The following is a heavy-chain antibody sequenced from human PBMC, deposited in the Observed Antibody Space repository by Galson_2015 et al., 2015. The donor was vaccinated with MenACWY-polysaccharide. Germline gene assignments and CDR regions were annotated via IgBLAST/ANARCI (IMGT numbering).Heavy chain of an antibody. CDR1: GFTFSNFW. J-gene: IGHJ4*02. CDR2: VNQDGGVK. D-gene: IGHD1-26*01. Sequence: SLRPSCAASGFTFSNFWMSWVRQVPGEGLVWVASVNQDGGVKYYVDSVQGRFTVSRDNAKNSLYLQMNSLRAEDTTVYFCARTRIVGAHWFDYWGQGTLVTVSS. V-gene: IGHV3-7*01. CDR3: ARTRIVGAHWFDY.